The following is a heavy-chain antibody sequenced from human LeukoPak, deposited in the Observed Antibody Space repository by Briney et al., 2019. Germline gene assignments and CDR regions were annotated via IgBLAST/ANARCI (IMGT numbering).Heavy chain of an antibody. CDR3: ARDSLPYCGGDCSIDY. CDR1: GFTFSSYG. D-gene: IGHD2-21*02. V-gene: IGHV3-33*01. J-gene: IGHJ4*02. Sequence: PGGSLRHSCAASGFTFSSYGMHWVRQAPGKGLEWVAVIWYDGSNKYYADSVKGRFTISRDNSKNTLYLQMNSLRAEDTAVYYCARDSLPYCGGDCSIDYWGQGTLVTVSS. CDR2: IWYDGSNK.